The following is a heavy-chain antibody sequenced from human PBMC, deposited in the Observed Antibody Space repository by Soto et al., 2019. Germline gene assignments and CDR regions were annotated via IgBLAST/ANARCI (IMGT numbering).Heavy chain of an antibody. CDR3: ARGGEVGVAGSAAFDM. J-gene: IGHJ3*02. CDR2: INPGSGAA. D-gene: IGHD3-3*01. CDR1: GYTVTTHY. V-gene: IGHV1-46*01. Sequence: QVQLVQSGAEVKKPGASVKISCTASGYTVTTHYMHWVRQAPGRGLEWMGAINPGSGAAKYTQTFQARVTMTRDTSTITVYMEMRALRSEDTAVFYCARGGEVGVAGSAAFDMWGQGTMVTVSS.